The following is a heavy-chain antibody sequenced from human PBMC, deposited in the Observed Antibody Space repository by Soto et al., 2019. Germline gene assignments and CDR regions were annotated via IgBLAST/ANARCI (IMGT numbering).Heavy chain of an antibody. J-gene: IGHJ3*02. CDR2: INPNSGGT. CDR1: GYTFTGYY. Sequence: ASVQVSCKASGYTFTGYYMHWVRQAPGQGREWMGWINPNSGGTNYAQKFQGRVTMTRDTSISTAYMELSRLRSDDTAVYYCAKALGYCSGGSCHGAFDIWGQGTMVTVSS. V-gene: IGHV1-2*02. D-gene: IGHD2-15*01. CDR3: AKALGYCSGGSCHGAFDI.